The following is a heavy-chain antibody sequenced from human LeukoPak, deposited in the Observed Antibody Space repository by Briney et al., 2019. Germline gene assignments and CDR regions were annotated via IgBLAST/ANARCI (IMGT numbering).Heavy chain of an antibody. CDR2: IKQDGSEK. J-gene: IGHJ4*02. CDR1: GFTFSNYW. CDR3: ARDYRSSSGRSIDY. V-gene: IGHV3-7*01. D-gene: IGHD6-6*01. Sequence: PGGSLRLSCAASGFTFSNYWMSWVRQAPGKGLEWVANIKQDGSEKYYVDSVKGRFTISRDNAKKSLYLQMNSLRAEDTAVYYCARDYRSSSGRSIDYWGQGTLATVSS.